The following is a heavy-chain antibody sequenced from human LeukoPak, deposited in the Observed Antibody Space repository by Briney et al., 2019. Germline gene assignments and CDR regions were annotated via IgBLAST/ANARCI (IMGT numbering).Heavy chain of an antibody. CDR2: IRTRAKGYTT. CDR1: RFTFSDHY. J-gene: IGHJ3*02. V-gene: IGHV3-72*01. CDR3: ARVGDYYDTRGFSSDAFDI. Sequence: GGSLRLSCAASRFTFSDHYMDWVRQAPGKGLEWVASIRTRAKGYTTQYAPSVRDRFSISRDDSTNSVYLQMNSLKTEDTAVYFCARVGDYYDTRGFSSDAFDIWGLGTMVTVAS. D-gene: IGHD3-22*01.